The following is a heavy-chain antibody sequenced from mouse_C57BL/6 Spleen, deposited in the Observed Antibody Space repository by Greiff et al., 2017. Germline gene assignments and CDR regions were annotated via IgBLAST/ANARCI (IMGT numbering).Heavy chain of an antibody. CDR1: GFNIKDDY. J-gene: IGHJ2*01. D-gene: IGHD1-1*01. V-gene: IGHV14-4*01. CDR2: IDPENGDT. CDR3: TTFITTVSFDD. Sequence: VQLQQSGAELVRPGASVKLSCTASGFNIKDDYMHWVKQRPEQGLEWIGWIDPENGDTEYASKFQGKATITADTSSNTAYLQLSSLTSEDTAVYYCTTFITTVSFDDWGQGTTLTVSS.